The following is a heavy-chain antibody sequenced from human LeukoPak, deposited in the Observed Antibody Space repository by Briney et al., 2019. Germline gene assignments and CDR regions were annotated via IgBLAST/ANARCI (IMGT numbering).Heavy chain of an antibody. CDR2: ISYDGSNK. D-gene: IGHD3-10*01. CDR1: GFTFSSYG. V-gene: IGHV3-30*18. J-gene: IGHJ4*02. Sequence: GGSLRLSCAASGFTFSSYGMHWVRQAPGKGLEWVAVISYDGSNKYYADSVKGRFTISRGNSKNTLYLQMNSLRAEDTAVYYCAKVRITMVRGVIRLPDYWGQGTLVTVSS. CDR3: AKVRITMVRGVIRLPDY.